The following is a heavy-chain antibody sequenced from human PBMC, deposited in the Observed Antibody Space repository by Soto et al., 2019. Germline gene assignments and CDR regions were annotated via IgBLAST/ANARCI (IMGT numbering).Heavy chain of an antibody. V-gene: IGHV1-18*01. CDR3: ARDPHEFWTSYWFDP. J-gene: IGHJ5*02. D-gene: IGHD3-3*01. CDR1: GYTFNTYG. Sequence: GASVKVSCKTSGYTFNTYGINWVRQAPGQGLELMGWISAYDGKTTYAEKFQGRVTLTTDTSTSTAYMELRSLRSDDTAIYYCARDPHEFWTSYWFDPWGQETPVTVS. CDR2: ISAYDGKT.